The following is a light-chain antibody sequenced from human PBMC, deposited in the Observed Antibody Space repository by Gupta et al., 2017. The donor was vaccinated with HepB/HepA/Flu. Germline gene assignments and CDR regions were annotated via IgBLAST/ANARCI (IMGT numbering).Light chain of an antibody. CDR1: QSVSSSY. CDR2: GAS. V-gene: IGKV3-20*01. CDR3: QQYGSSPLT. J-gene: IGKJ4*01. Sequence: VLTQSPGTLSLSPGERATLSCRASQSVSSSYLAWYQQKPGQAPRLLIYGASSRATGIPDRFSGSGSGTDFTLTISRLEPEDLAVYYCQQYGSSPLTFGGGTKVEIK.